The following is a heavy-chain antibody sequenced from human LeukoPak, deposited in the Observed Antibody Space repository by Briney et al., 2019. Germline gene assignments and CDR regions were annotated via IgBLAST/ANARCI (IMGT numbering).Heavy chain of an antibody. CDR3: AKDKTPYSKLIAARPIDY. CDR2: ISGSGGST. V-gene: IGHV3-23*01. J-gene: IGHJ4*02. D-gene: IGHD6-6*01. CDR1: GFTFSSYA. Sequence: PGGSLRLSCAASGFTFSSYAMSWVRQAPGKGLEWVSAISGSGGSTYYADSVKGRFTISRDNSKNTLYLQMNSLRAEDTAVYYCAKDKTPYSKLIAARPIDYWGQGTLVTVSP.